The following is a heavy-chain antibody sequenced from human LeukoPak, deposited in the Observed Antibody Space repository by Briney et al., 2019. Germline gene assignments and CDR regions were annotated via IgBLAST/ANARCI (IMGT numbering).Heavy chain of an antibody. CDR3: ARLVATSRFDP. CDR2: IYYSGST. V-gene: IGHV4-59*12. D-gene: IGHD5-12*01. J-gene: IGHJ5*02. Sequence: PSETLSLTCTVSGGSISSYYWSWIRQPPGKGLEWIGYIYYSGSTYYNPSLKSRVTTSVDTSKNQFSLKLSSVTAADTAVYYCARLVATSRFDPWGQGTLVTVSS. CDR1: GGSISSYY.